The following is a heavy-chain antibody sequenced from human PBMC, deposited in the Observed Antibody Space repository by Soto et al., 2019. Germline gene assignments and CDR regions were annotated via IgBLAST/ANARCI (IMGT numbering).Heavy chain of an antibody. CDR1: GGSISSYY. V-gene: IGHV4-59*01. Sequence: QVQLQESGPGLVKPSETLSLTCTVSGGSISSYYWSWIRQPPGKGLEWIGYIYYSGSTNYNPSLKSRVTISVDTSKNQFSLKLSSVTAADTAVYYCARELGEGGDAFDIWGQGTMVTVSS. J-gene: IGHJ3*02. D-gene: IGHD3-16*01. CDR3: ARELGEGGDAFDI. CDR2: IYYSGST.